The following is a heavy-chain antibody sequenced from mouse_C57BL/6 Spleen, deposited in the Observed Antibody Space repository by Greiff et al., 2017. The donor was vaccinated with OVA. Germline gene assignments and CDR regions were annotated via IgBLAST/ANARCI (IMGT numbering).Heavy chain of an antibody. CDR2: IWSCGST. CDR3: ARTNWYAMDY. CDR1: GFSLTSYG. J-gene: IGHJ4*01. D-gene: IGHD4-1*01. Sequence: QVQLQQSGPGLVQPSQRLSIPCTVSGFSLTSYGVHWVRQSPGKGLEWLGVIWSCGSTDYNAAFISRLSISKDNSKSQVFFKMNSLQADDTAIYYCARTNWYAMDYWGQGTSVTVSS. V-gene: IGHV2-2*01.